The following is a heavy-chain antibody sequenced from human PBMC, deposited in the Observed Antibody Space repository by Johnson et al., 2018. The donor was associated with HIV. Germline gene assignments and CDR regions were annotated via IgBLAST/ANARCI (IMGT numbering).Heavy chain of an antibody. V-gene: IGHV3-30-3*01. CDR1: GITFSDYA. D-gene: IGHD3-10*01. Sequence: QVHLVESGGGLVQPGRSLRLSCAASGITFSDYAMHLVRQAPGKGLEWVAVISYDGSNKYYADSVKGRFTISRDNAKNSLYLQMNSLRAEDTAVYYCARDRGGPVRDDAFDIWGQGTLVTVSS. CDR3: ARDRGGPVRDDAFDI. J-gene: IGHJ3*02. CDR2: ISYDGSNK.